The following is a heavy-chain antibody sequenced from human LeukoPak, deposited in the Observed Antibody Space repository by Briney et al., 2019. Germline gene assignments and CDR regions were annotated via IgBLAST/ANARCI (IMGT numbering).Heavy chain of an antibody. CDR2: IIPILGTA. D-gene: IGHD5-24*01. Sequence: SSVKVSCKASGGTFSSYAISWVRQAPGQGLEWMGGIIPILGTANYAQKFQGRVTITADESTSTAYMELSSLRSEDTAVYYCARDQMATIIAFDIWGQGTMVTVSS. CDR1: GGTFSSYA. V-gene: IGHV1-69*01. CDR3: ARDQMATIIAFDI. J-gene: IGHJ3*02.